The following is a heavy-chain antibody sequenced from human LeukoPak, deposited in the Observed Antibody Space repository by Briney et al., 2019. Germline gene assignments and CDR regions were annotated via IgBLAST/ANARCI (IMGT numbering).Heavy chain of an antibody. D-gene: IGHD7-27*01. Sequence: TSETLSLTCAVYGGSFSGYYWSWIRQPPGKGLEWIGEINHSGSTNYNPSLKSRVTISVDTSKNQFSLKLSSVTAADTAVYYCARGYAGAIDAFDIWGQGTMVTVSS. J-gene: IGHJ3*02. CDR3: ARGYAGAIDAFDI. V-gene: IGHV4-34*01. CDR2: INHSGST. CDR1: GGSFSGYY.